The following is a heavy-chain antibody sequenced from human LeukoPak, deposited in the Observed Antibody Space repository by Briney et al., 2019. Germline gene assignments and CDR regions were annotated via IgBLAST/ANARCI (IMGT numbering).Heavy chain of an antibody. V-gene: IGHV4-38-2*02. CDR3: ARVPWTADPNFFDS. J-gene: IGHJ5*01. D-gene: IGHD3/OR15-3a*01. CDR1: GYSISSGYY. Sequence: PSETLSLTCSVSGYSISSGYYWGWIRQSPGKGLEWIGFLHHTGGKYWDPSLTSRLTISLDKAKNQISLSLTSVTAADTAIYFCARVPWTADPNFFDSWGQGTLVTVSS. CDR2: LHHTGGK.